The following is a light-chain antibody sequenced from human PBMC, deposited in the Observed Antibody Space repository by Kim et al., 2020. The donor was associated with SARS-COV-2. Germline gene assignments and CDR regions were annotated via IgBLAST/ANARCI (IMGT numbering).Light chain of an antibody. Sequence: GHTITLLCSERNSNHGSNVVNWYQPRPGTAPKLLRYRTEYQPSGVPDRFSGSKSGTSAYLDISGLQSEDEADYYCAAWDDRLNGSVFGGGTQLTVL. CDR1: NSNHGSNV. CDR3: AAWDDRLNGSV. CDR2: RTE. V-gene: IGLV1-44*01. J-gene: IGLJ3*02.